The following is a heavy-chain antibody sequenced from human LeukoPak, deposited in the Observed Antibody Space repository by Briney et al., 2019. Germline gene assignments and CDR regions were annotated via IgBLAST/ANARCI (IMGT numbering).Heavy chain of an antibody. CDR2: IIPIFGTA. J-gene: IGHJ5*02. V-gene: IGHV1-69*01. D-gene: IGHD6-13*01. CDR3: ASTTAAGRNWFDP. Sequence: ASVKVSCKASGGTFSSYAISWVRQAPGQGLEWMGGIIPIFGTANYAQKFQGRVMITADESTSTAYMELSSLRSEDTAVYYCASTTAAGRNWFDPWGQGTLVTVSS. CDR1: GGTFSSYA.